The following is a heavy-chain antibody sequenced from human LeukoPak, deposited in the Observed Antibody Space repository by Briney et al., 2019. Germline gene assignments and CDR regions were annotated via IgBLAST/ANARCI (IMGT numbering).Heavy chain of an antibody. CDR2: ISGDNPGT. V-gene: IGHV3-23*01. CDR3: AKAPVGHCSGAFCYHFDS. Sequence: GGSLRLSCAACGFTFSTYAMSWVRQTPGKGLEWVAAISGDNPGTYHANSVKGRFTISRDNSKNTLHLQMSGLRAEDTARYYCAKAPVGHCSGAFCYHFDSWGQGTLVTVSS. D-gene: IGHD2-15*01. J-gene: IGHJ4*02. CDR1: GFTFSTYA.